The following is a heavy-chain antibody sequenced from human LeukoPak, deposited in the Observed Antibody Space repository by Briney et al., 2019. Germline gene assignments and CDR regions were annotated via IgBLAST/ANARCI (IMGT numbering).Heavy chain of an antibody. V-gene: IGHV3-21*01. Sequence: GGSLRVSCAASGFTLSNYNMNWVRQAPGKGLEWVSSISSSSSYIYYADSVKGRFTISRDNAKNSLYLQMHSLRAEDTAVYYCAKDQQLGKIDYWGQGTLVTVSS. J-gene: IGHJ4*02. CDR3: AKDQQLGKIDY. CDR1: GFTLSNYN. D-gene: IGHD6-13*01. CDR2: ISSSSSYI.